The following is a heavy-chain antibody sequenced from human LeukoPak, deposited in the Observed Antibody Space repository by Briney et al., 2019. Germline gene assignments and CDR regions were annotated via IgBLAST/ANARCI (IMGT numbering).Heavy chain of an antibody. Sequence: GGSLRLSCAASAFTFSSYSMNWVRQAPGKGLEWVSSISSSSGYIYYAVSVKGRFTISRDNAENSLYLQMDSLRVEDTAVYYCARARAYSGSYFDAFDIWGQGTTVTVSS. V-gene: IGHV3-21*01. CDR1: AFTFSSYS. CDR3: ARARAYSGSYFDAFDI. CDR2: ISSSSGYI. J-gene: IGHJ3*02. D-gene: IGHD1-26*01.